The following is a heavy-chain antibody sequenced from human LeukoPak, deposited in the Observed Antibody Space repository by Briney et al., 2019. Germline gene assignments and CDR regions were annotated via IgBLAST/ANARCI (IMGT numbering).Heavy chain of an antibody. CDR1: GFTFSSYG. Sequence: GGSLRLSCAASGFTFSSYGMHWVRQAPGKGLEWVAVISYDGSNKYYADSVKGRFTISRDNSKNTLYLQMNSPRAEDTAVYYCAKDGSVATLSYWGQGTLVTVSS. J-gene: IGHJ4*02. CDR3: AKDGSVATLSY. D-gene: IGHD5-12*01. CDR2: ISYDGSNK. V-gene: IGHV3-30*18.